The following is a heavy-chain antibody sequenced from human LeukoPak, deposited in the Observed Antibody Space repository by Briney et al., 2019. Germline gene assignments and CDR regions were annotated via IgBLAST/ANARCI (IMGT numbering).Heavy chain of an antibody. V-gene: IGHV3-20*04. Sequence: GGSLRLSCAASGSTFDDYGMSWVRQAPGKGLEWVSGINWNGGSTGYADSVKGRFTISRDNAKNSLYLQMNSLRAEDTALYYCARVGELGDAFDIWGQGTMVTVSS. CDR1: GSTFDDYG. CDR3: ARVGELGDAFDI. CDR2: INWNGGST. J-gene: IGHJ3*02. D-gene: IGHD1-7*01.